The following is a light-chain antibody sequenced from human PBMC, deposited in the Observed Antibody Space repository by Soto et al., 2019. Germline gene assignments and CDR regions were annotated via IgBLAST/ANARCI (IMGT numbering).Light chain of an antibody. J-gene: IGLJ3*02. CDR2: EVD. CDR3: SSYTRTNTRV. V-gene: IGLV2-14*01. Sequence: QSALTQPPSASGSPGQSVTISCTGTSSDVGACNYVSWFQQHPGKAPKLMIYEVDNRPSGVSNRFSGSKSGNTASLTISGLQAEDEAIYFCSSYTRTNTRVFGGGTKLTVL. CDR1: SSDVGACNY.